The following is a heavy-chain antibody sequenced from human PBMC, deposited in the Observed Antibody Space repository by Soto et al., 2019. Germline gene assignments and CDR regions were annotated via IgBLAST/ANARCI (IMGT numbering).Heavy chain of an antibody. CDR3: ATTNCNHNWFDP. CDR1: VGSCSGYY. J-gene: IGHJ5*02. V-gene: IGHV4-34*01. Sequence: PSATLSLTCAVFVGSCSGYYWRWIRQPPGKGLEWIGEINRRGSTNYNPSLKSRVTMSVDTSKNQCSLKLTSMTAADTAVYYCATTNCNHNWFDPWGQVTLVPVTS. CDR2: INRRGST. D-gene: IGHD2-15*01.